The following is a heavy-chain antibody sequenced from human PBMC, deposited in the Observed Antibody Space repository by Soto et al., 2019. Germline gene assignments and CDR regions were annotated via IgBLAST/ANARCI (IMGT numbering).Heavy chain of an antibody. Sequence: QVQLQQWGAGLLKPSETLSLTCAVYGGSFSGYYWSWIRQPPGKGLEWIVEINHSGSTNYNPSLKSRVTISVDTSKNQFSLKLSSVTAADTAVYYCASTLAVAGRFDYWGQGTLVTVSS. CDR2: INHSGST. J-gene: IGHJ4*02. CDR1: GGSFSGYY. D-gene: IGHD6-19*01. CDR3: ASTLAVAGRFDY. V-gene: IGHV4-34*01.